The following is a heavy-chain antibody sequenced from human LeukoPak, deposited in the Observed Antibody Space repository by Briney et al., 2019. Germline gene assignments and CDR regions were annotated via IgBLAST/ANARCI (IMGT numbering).Heavy chain of an antibody. D-gene: IGHD6-13*01. CDR3: ASKSGIAALTTDY. V-gene: IGHV4-59*12. CDR2: IYYSGNT. J-gene: IGHJ4*02. Sequence: PSETLSLTCTVSGGSFSTYYWSWIRQPPGKGLEWIGYIYYSGNTNYNPSLKSRVTISVDTSKNQFSLKLSSVTAADTAVYYCASKSGIAALTTDYWGQGTLVTVSS. CDR1: GGSFSTYY.